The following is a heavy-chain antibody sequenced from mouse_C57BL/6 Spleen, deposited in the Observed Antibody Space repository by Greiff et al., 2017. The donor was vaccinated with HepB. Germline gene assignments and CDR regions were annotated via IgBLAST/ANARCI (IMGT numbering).Heavy chain of an antibody. CDR1: GYSITSGYY. Sequence: ESGPGLVKPSQSLSLTCSVTGYSITSGYYWNWIRQSPGNKLEWMGYISYDGSNNYNPSLKNRISITRNTSKNQFFLKLNSVTTEDTATYYCARGGNYEDYWGQGTTLTVSS. J-gene: IGHJ2*01. CDR2: ISYDGSN. CDR3: ARGGNYEDY. V-gene: IGHV3-6*01. D-gene: IGHD2-1*01.